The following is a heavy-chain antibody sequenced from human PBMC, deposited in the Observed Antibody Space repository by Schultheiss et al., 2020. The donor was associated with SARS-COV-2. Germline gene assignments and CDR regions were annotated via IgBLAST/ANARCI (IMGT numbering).Heavy chain of an antibody. V-gene: IGHV3-21*01. CDR2: ISSSSSYI. CDR3: ARGVRGAARNYYYYGMDV. Sequence: GESLKISCAAPGFTFSSYSMNWVRQAPGKGLEWVSSISSSSSYIYYADSVKGRFTISRDNAKNSLYLQMNSLRAEDTAVYYCARGVRGAARNYYYYGMDVWGQGTTVTVSS. J-gene: IGHJ6*02. D-gene: IGHD6-6*01. CDR1: GFTFSSYS.